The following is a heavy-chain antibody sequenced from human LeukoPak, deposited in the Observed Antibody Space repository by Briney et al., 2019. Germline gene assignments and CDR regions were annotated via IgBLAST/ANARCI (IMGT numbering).Heavy chain of an antibody. J-gene: IGHJ4*02. CDR1: GFTFSSFS. V-gene: IGHV3-9*01. Sequence: GGSLRLSCAASGFTFSSFSMNWVRQAPGKGLEWVSGISWNSGSIGYADSVKGRFTISRDNAKNSLYLQMNSLRAEDTALYYCAKVLAQYSSGWYYFDYWGQGTLVTVSS. CDR2: ISWNSGSI. CDR3: AKVLAQYSSGWYYFDY. D-gene: IGHD6-19*01.